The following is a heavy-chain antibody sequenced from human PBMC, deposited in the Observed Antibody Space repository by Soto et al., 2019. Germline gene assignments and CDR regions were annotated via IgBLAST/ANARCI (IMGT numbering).Heavy chain of an antibody. D-gene: IGHD3-3*01. CDR2: ISWNSGSI. V-gene: IGHV3-9*01. J-gene: IGHJ4*02. CDR3: AKDNTIFESGAFDY. Sequence: EAQLVESGGGLVQPGRSLRLSCAASGFTFDDYAMHWVRQAPGKGLEWVSGISWNSGSIGYADSVKGRFTISRDNAKNSLYLQMNSLRAEDTALYYCAKDNTIFESGAFDYWGQGTLVTVSS. CDR1: GFTFDDYA.